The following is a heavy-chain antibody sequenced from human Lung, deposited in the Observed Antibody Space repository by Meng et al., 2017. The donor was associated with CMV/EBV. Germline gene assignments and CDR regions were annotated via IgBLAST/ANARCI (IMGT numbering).Heavy chain of an antibody. Sequence: GGSLRLSCTASGLVFSNNGWHWVRQAPGKGLEWVAFILPDGSNNYYGGAVKGRFTISTDNSENTLSLQMASTGVEETAVYYSAEALDYDSWSVYFHYYYYGMDVWGQGTTVTVSS. CDR3: AEALDYDSWSVYFHYYYYGMDV. J-gene: IGHJ6*02. V-gene: IGHV3-30*02. D-gene: IGHD3-3*01. CDR2: ILPDGSNN. CDR1: GLVFSNNG.